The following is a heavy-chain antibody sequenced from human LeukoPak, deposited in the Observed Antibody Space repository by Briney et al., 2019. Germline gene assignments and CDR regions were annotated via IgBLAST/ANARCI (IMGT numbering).Heavy chain of an antibody. CDR3: ARLCTSCPSPDY. CDR2: IYTSGST. Sequence: SETLSLTCTVSGGSISSGSYYWSWIRQPAGKGLEWIGRIYTSGSTNYNPSLKSRVTISVDTSKNQFSLKLSSVTAADTAVYYCARLCTSCPSPDYWGQGTLVTVSS. V-gene: IGHV4-61*02. CDR1: GGSISSGSYY. D-gene: IGHD2-2*01. J-gene: IGHJ4*02.